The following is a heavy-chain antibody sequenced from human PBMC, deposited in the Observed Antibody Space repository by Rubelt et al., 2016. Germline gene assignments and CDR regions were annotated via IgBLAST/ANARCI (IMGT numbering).Heavy chain of an antibody. Sequence: SMNWVRQAPGKGLEWVSYISSSSSTIYYADSVKGRFTISRDNAKNSLYLQMNSLKTEDTAVYYCTTEGRYSGSFAWGQGTLVTVSS. CDR3: TTEGRYSGSFA. D-gene: IGHD1-26*01. J-gene: IGHJ5*02. V-gene: IGHV3-48*01. CDR1: S. CDR2: ISSSSSTI.